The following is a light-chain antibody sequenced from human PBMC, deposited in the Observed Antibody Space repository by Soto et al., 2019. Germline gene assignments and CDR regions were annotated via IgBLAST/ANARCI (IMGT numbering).Light chain of an antibody. CDR2: GAS. Sequence: DIVMTQSPAALSVSPGERATLSCRASQSVGSSVAWYQQKPGQAPRFLMYGASTRAAGVPARFSGSGSWTEFSLTISSLQSEDFAVYYCQHYNTWPPGTFGQGTKLEIK. V-gene: IGKV3-15*01. CDR3: QHYNTWPPGT. CDR1: QSVGSS. J-gene: IGKJ2*02.